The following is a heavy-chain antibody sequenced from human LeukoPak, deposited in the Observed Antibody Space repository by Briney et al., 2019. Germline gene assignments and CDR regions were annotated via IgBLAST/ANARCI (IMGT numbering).Heavy chain of an antibody. V-gene: IGHV3-53*01. Sequence: PGGSLRLSYAASGFTVSSNYMSWVRQAPGKGLEWVSVIYSGGSTYYADFVKGRFTISRDNSKNTLYLQMNSLRAEDTTVYYCARDRGADAFDIWGQGTMVTVS. J-gene: IGHJ3*02. CDR3: ARDRGADAFDI. CDR2: IYSGGST. D-gene: IGHD5-12*01. CDR1: GFTVSSNY.